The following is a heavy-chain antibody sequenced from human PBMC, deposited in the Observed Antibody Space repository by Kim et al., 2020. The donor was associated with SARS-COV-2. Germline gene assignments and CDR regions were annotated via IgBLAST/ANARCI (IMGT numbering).Heavy chain of an antibody. CDR2: IHPRADTI. CDR3: AKVIGGSGWPFFDH. D-gene: IGHD2-15*01. CDR1: GFTLSNNA. V-gene: IGHV3-23*01. Sequence: GGSLRLSCAVSGFTLSNNAMSWVRQAPGRGLEWVSTIHPRADTIYYAGSVNGRFTIYRDSSNHTLYLQLNSLRTDDTAVYYCAKVIGGSGWPFFDHWGQG. J-gene: IGHJ4*02.